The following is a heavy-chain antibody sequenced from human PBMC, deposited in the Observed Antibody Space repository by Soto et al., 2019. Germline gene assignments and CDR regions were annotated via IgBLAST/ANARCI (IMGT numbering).Heavy chain of an antibody. V-gene: IGHV4-4*07. Sequence: QVQQLESGPGLVKHWDTLSLTCTVSGAYVSDFSWSWIRQPDGKGLEWIGRITVKVITQYTPSFRSGATMSMDTSRNPFSLNLPSATAADTALYYCARESGENWTSEAPWGQGTLVTVSS. CDR1: GAYVSDFS. J-gene: IGHJ5*02. CDR3: ARESGENWTSEAP. D-gene: IGHD1-1*01. CDR2: ITVKVIT.